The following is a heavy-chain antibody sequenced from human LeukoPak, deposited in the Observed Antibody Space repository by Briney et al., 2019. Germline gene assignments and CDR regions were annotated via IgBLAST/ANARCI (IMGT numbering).Heavy chain of an antibody. CDR3: AKDGCSSTSCYVDY. D-gene: IGHD2-2*01. J-gene: IGHJ4*02. V-gene: IGHV3-23*01. Sequence: GGSLRLSCAASGFTFSTYAMSWVRQALGKGLEWVSTISGSGGSTYYADSVKGRFTISRDNSKNTLYLQMNSLRAEDTAVYYCAKDGCSSTSCYVDYWGQGTLVTVSS. CDR2: ISGSGGST. CDR1: GFTFSTYA.